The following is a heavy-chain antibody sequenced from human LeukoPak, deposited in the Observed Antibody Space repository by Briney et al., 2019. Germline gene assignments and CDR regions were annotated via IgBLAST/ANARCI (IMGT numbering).Heavy chain of an antibody. CDR3: ARDRTMTQFDAFDI. CDR2: ISAYNGNT. V-gene: IGHV1-18*04. Sequence: ASVKVSCKASGYTFTSYYMHWVRQAPGQGLEWMGWISAYNGNTNYAQKLQGRVTMTTDTSTSTAYMELRSLRSDDTAVYYCARDRTMTQFDAFDIWGQGTMVTVSS. CDR1: GYTFTSYY. J-gene: IGHJ3*02. D-gene: IGHD3-22*01.